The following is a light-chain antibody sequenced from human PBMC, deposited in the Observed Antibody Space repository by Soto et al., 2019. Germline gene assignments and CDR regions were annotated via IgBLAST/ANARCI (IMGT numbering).Light chain of an antibody. CDR3: QRSYSTPLT. CDR2: AAS. CDR1: QSISSY. Sequence: DIQMTQSPSSLSASVGDRVTITCRASQSISSYLNWYQQKPGKAPKLLIYAASSLQSGVPSRFSGSGSGTAFTLTISSLQPEDFATYYCQRSYSTPLTFGQGTRLEIK. J-gene: IGKJ5*01. V-gene: IGKV1-39*01.